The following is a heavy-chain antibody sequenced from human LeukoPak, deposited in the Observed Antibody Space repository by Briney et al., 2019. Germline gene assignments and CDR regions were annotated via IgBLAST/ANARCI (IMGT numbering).Heavy chain of an antibody. D-gene: IGHD5-12*01. CDR2: FDPEDVET. CDR3: ATGPIYSGYDFDY. Sequence: ASVKVSCKVSGYTLTELSMHWVRQAPGKGREWRGGFDPEDVETIYAQKFQGRVTMTEDTSTDTAYMELSSLRSEDRAVYYCATGPIYSGYDFDYWGQGTLVTVSS. V-gene: IGHV1-24*01. CDR1: GYTLTELS. J-gene: IGHJ4*02.